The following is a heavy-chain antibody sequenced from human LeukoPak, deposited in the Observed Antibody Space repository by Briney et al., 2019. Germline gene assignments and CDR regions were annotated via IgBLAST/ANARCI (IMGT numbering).Heavy chain of an antibody. CDR1: GGSFSGYY. CDR2: INHSGST. J-gene: IGHJ3*02. Sequence: PSETLSLNCAVYGGSFSGYYWSWIRQPPGKGLEWIGEINHSGSTNYNPSLKSRVTISVDTSKNQFSLKLSSVTAADTAVYYCARAGGYPGAFDIWCVGTPVTVSS. V-gene: IGHV4-34*01. CDR3: ARAGGYPGAFDI. D-gene: IGHD3-22*01.